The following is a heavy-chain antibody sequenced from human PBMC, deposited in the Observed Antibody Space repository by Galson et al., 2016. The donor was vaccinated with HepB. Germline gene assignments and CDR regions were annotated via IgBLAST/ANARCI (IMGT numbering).Heavy chain of an antibody. J-gene: IGHJ5*02. V-gene: IGHV4-31*03. D-gene: IGHD1-26*01. CDR2: IYYGGST. CDR1: GGSISSAGFY. Sequence: QVQLPESGPGLVKPSQTLSLTCTVSGGSISSAGFYCSLIRQLPGRGLEWIGYIYYGGSTFYNPSLQSRVTMSVDTSNNQFSLRLNSVTAADTAVYYCARDNVMGAKNWFDPWGQGT. CDR3: ARDNVMGAKNWFDP.